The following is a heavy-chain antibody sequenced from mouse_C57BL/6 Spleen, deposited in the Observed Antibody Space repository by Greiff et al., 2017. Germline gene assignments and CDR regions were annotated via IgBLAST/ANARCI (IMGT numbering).Heavy chain of an antibody. J-gene: IGHJ3*01. CDR2: IYPGGGYT. V-gene: IGHV1-63*01. D-gene: IGHD3-2*02. Sequence: QVHVKQSGAELVRPGTSVKMSCKASGYTFTNYWIGWAKQRPGHGLEWIGDIYPGGGYTNYNEKFKGKATLTTDKSSSTAYMQFSSLTSEDSAIYYCAREGSSGYVRFAYWGQGTLVTVSA. CDR1: GYTFTNYW. CDR3: AREGSSGYVRFAY.